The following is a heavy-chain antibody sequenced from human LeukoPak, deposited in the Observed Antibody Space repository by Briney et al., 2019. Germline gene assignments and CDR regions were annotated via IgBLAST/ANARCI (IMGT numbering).Heavy chain of an antibody. CDR3: ARENPSGYYNRPIDY. CDR1: GASISSYY. J-gene: IGHJ4*02. Sequence: IPSETLSLICTVSGASISSYYWSWIRQPPGKGLEWIGDIYYSGSIKYNPSLKSRVTMSVDTSKNQFSLKLSSVTAADTAIYYCARENPSGYYNRPIDYWGQGTLVTVSS. CDR2: IYYSGSI. V-gene: IGHV4-59*01. D-gene: IGHD3-22*01.